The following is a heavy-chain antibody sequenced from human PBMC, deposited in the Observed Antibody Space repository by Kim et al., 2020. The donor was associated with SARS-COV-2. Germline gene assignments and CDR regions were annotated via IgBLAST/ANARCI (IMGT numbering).Heavy chain of an antibody. J-gene: IGHJ4*02. CDR1: GFTFSSYA. Sequence: GGSLRLSCAASGFTFSSYAMSWVRQAPGKGLEWVSAISGSGGSTYYADSVKGRFTISRDNSKNTLYLQMNSLRAEDTAVYYCAKSPIRRRYSGTASPGPSFDYWGQGTLVTVSS. V-gene: IGHV3-23*01. CDR2: ISGSGGST. CDR3: AKSPIRRRYSGTASPGPSFDY. D-gene: IGHD1-26*01.